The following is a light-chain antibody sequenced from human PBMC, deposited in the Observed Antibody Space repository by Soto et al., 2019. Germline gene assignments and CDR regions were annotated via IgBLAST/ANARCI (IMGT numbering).Light chain of an antibody. CDR1: QSVSSN. CDR2: GAF. Sequence: EIVMTQSPVTLSVSPCERATLSSRASQSVSSNLAWYQQKPGQAPSLLIYGAFTRATGIPARFSGTGSGTEFTLTISSLQSEDFALYYCQQYNDWPLTFGQGTKVDIK. V-gene: IGKV3-15*01. J-gene: IGKJ1*01. CDR3: QQYNDWPLT.